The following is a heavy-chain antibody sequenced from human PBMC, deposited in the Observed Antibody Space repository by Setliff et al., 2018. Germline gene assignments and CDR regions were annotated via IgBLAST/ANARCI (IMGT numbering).Heavy chain of an antibody. CDR1: GGTFSSYA. V-gene: IGHV1-69*06. J-gene: IGHJ6*02. CDR2: IIPIFGTA. CDR3: ARERAGGRGFTFGAIYYYYGMDV. D-gene: IGHD3-16*01. Sequence: GASVKVSCKASGGTFSSYAISWVRQAPGQGLEWMGRIIPIFGTANYAQKFQGRVTITADKSASTAYTELSSLRSEDTAVYYCARERAGGRGFTFGAIYYYYGMDVWGQGTTVTVSS.